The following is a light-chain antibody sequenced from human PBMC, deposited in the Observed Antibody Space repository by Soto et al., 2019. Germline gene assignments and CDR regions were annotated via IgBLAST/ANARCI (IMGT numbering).Light chain of an antibody. Sequence: DIQMTQSPSSLSASVGDRVTITCRASQSISSYLNWYQQKPWKTPKLLIYAASILQRGVPSRFSGSGSGTDFTLTISSLQPEDFATYYCQQSYSTPRTFGQGTKLEIK. CDR1: QSISSY. J-gene: IGKJ2*01. CDR2: AAS. CDR3: QQSYSTPRT. V-gene: IGKV1-39*01.